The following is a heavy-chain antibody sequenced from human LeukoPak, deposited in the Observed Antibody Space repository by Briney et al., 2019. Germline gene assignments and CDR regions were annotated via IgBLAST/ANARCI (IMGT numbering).Heavy chain of an antibody. J-gene: IGHJ4*02. Sequence: PSETLSLTCTVSGYSISSGYYWGWIRQPPGKGLEWIGSIYHSGSTYYNPSLKSRVTISVDTSKNQFSLKLSSVTAADTAVYYCARLGYYYDSSGTSYYFDYWGQGTLVTVSS. CDR1: GYSISSGYY. CDR2: IYHSGST. D-gene: IGHD3-22*01. CDR3: ARLGYYYDSSGTSYYFDY. V-gene: IGHV4-38-2*02.